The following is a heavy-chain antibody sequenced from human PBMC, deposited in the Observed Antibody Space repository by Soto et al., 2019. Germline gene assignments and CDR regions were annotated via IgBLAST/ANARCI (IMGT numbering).Heavy chain of an antibody. CDR2: IIPILGIA. V-gene: IGHV1-69*08. J-gene: IGHJ6*02. CDR3: ARDPGGDYYYYGMDV. D-gene: IGHD3-10*01. Sequence: QVQLVQSGAEVKKPGSSVKVSCKASGGTFSSYTISWVRQAPGQGLEWMGRIIPILGIANYAQKFQGRVTITADKSXXTAYMELSSLRSEDTAVYYCARDPGGDYYYYGMDVWGQGTTVTVSS. CDR1: GGTFSSYT.